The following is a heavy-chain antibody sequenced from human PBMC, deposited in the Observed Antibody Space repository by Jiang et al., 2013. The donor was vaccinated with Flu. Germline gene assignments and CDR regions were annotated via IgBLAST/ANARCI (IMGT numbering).Heavy chain of an antibody. CDR3: ARGSSGSYIFDY. V-gene: IGHV1-69*06. CDR1: GGTFSSYA. Sequence: KASGGTFSSYAISWVRQAPGQGLEWMGGIIPIFGTANYAQKFQGRVTITADKSTSTAYMELSSLRSEDTAVYYCARGSSGSYIFDYWGQGTLVTVSS. CDR2: IIPIFGTA. D-gene: IGHD1-26*01. J-gene: IGHJ4*02.